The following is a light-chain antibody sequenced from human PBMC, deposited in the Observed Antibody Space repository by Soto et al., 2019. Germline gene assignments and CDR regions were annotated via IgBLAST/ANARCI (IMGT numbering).Light chain of an antibody. V-gene: IGKV3-20*01. CDR1: QSVSSSY. CDR2: GAS. Sequence: VMTQSPVTLSVSPGETATLSCKASQSVSSSYLAWYQQKPGQAPRLLIYGASSRATGIPDRFSGSGSGTDFTLTISRLEPEDFAVYYCQQYGSSPPTFGQGTK. CDR3: QQYGSSPPT. J-gene: IGKJ1*01.